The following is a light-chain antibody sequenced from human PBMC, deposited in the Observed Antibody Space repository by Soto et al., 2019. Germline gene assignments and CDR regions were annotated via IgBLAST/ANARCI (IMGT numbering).Light chain of an antibody. J-gene: IGKJ3*01. CDR3: QQLNSYPL. CDR2: AAS. CDR1: QGISSY. Sequence: DIQLTQSPSFLSASVGDRVTITCRASQGISSYLAWYQQKPGKATKLLIYAASTLQSGVPSRFSGSGSGTEFTLTISSLQPEDFATYDCQQLNSYPLFGPGTKVDIK. V-gene: IGKV1-9*01.